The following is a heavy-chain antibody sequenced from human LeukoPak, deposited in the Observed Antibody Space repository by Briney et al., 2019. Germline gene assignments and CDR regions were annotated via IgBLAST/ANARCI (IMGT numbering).Heavy chain of an antibody. CDR1: GDSMTTYY. D-gene: IGHD3-10*01. V-gene: IGHV4-59*08. CDR2: IRYTGRT. Sequence: SETLSLTCSVSGDSMTTYYWSWIRQPPGKGLEWISYIRYTGRTNYIPSLMRRVTMSIDTSRTQFSLKLNSVTAADTAVYFCARLSNPYGGFHLDYWGQGILVTVSS. CDR3: ARLSNPYGGFHLDY. J-gene: IGHJ4*02.